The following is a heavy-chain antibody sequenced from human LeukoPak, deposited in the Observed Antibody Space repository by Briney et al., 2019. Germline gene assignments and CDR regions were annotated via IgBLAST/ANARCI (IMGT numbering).Heavy chain of an antibody. D-gene: IGHD5-12*01. CDR1: GYIFTNYY. Sequence: ASVTVSCKASGYIFTNYYMHWVRQAPGQGLEWMGIINTSGGSTSSAQKFQGRVTMTRDTSTSTVYMELSSLRSEDTALYYCARDAFLSGSLSPIDYWGQGTLVTVSS. CDR3: ARDAFLSGSLSPIDY. J-gene: IGHJ4*02. CDR2: INTSGGST. V-gene: IGHV1-46*01.